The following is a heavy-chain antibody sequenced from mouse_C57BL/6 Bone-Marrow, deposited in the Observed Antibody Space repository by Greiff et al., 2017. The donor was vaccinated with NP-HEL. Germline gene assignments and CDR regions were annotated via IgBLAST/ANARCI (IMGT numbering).Heavy chain of an antibody. CDR3: ARSPLYYEGNFDV. CDR1: GYTFTDYY. D-gene: IGHD1-1*01. V-gene: IGHV1-75*01. Sequence: QVQLKESGPELVKPGASVKISCKASGYTFTDYYINWVKQRPGQGLEWIGWIFPGSGSTYYIEKFKGKATLTVDKSSSTDYMLLSSLTSEDSEVYICARSPLYYEGNFDVWGTGTTVTVSS. J-gene: IGHJ1*03. CDR2: IFPGSGST.